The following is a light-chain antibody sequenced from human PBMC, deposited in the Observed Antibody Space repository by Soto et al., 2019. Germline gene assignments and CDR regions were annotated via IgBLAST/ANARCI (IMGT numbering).Light chain of an antibody. CDR3: LQAVAFPLT. CDR2: DAS. CDR1: QDIYRL. V-gene: IGKV1-12*01. Sequence: DIPMTQSPSSVSASIGDRVTITCRASQDIYRLLAWYQQKPGKAPKLLIHDASNLHSGVPSRFSGSGSGTDFTLTIIILQLEDSATYDCLQAVAFPLTIVQGTNVEIK. J-gene: IGKJ1*01.